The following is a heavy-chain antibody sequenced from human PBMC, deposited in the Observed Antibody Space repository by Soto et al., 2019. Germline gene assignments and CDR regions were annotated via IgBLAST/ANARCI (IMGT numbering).Heavy chain of an antibody. CDR1: GYTFTSYA. CDR3: ARDIDYGDYVHYFDY. D-gene: IGHD4-17*01. V-gene: IGHV1-3*01. J-gene: IGHJ4*02. CDR2: INAGNGNT. Sequence: GXSVKVSCTASGYTFTSYAMHWVRQAPGQRLEWMGWINAGNGNTKYSQKFQGRVTITRDTSASTAYMELSSLRSEDTAVYYCARDIDYGDYVHYFDYWGQGTLVTVSS.